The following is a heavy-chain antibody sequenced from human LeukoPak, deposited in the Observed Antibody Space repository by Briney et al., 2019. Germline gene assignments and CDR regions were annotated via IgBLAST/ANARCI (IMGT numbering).Heavy chain of an antibody. V-gene: IGHV5-51*01. J-gene: IGHJ3*02. CDR1: GYFLTSYW. CDR2: IYPGDSDT. D-gene: IGHD3-10*01. CDR3: ARSYGSGSYGGAFDI. Sequence: GESLKISCKGSGYFLTSYWIAWVRQMPGKGLEWMGIIYPGDSDTRYSPSFQGQVTMSADKSISTAYLQWSSLKASDTAVYYCARSYGSGSYGGAFDIWGQGTMVTVSS.